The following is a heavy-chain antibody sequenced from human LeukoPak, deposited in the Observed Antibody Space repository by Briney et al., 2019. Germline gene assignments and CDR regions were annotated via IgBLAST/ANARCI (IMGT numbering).Heavy chain of an antibody. CDR1: GDSVSRSDSY. D-gene: IGHD3-22*01. V-gene: IGHV4-39*01. J-gene: IGHJ1*01. Sequence: SETLSLTCSVSGDSVSRSDSYWDWIRQPPGKGLEWIGTIYYSGRTYYSPSLKSRFTMSVDPSNNQFSLTLRSVTAADTAVYYCARRLYYDGSGYLEWGQGTLLSVSS. CDR3: ARRLYYDGSGYLE. CDR2: IYYSGRT.